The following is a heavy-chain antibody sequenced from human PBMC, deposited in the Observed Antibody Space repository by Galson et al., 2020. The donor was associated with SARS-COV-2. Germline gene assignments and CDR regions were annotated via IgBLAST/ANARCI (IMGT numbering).Heavy chain of an antibody. CDR1: GYTFTSYH. CDR2: MNPNSGNT. CDR3: ARFQQQLVPGH. D-gene: IGHD6-13*01. V-gene: IGHV1-8*01. J-gene: IGHJ4*02. Sequence: ASVKVSCQATGYTFTSYHINWVRQPTGQGREWMGWMNPNSGNTGYAQKFQGRVTMTRNTSISTAYMELSSLRSEDTAVYYCARFQQQLVPGHWGQGTLVTVSS.